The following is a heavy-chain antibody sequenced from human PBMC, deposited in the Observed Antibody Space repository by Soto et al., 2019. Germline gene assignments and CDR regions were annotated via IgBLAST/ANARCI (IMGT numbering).Heavy chain of an antibody. Sequence: QVQLVESGGGVVQPGRSLRLSCAASGFTFSSYGIHWVRQAPGKGLEWVAVIWYDGSNKYYADSVKGRFTISRDNSKNTLYLQMNSLRAEDTAVYYCARDRDYYGMDVWGQGTTVTVSS. J-gene: IGHJ6*02. CDR1: GFTFSSYG. CDR2: IWYDGSNK. V-gene: IGHV3-33*01. CDR3: ARDRDYYGMDV.